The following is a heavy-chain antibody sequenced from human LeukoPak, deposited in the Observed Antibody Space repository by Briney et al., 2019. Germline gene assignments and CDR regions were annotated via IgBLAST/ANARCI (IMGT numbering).Heavy chain of an antibody. V-gene: IGHV4-59*01. CDR3: ARYGLIRGFEY. Sequence: PSETLSLTCTVSGGSMSSYYWSWIRQPPGEQLEWIGYIYYSGSTTYSPSLKSRVTISVDTSKNEFSLKLTSVTAADTAVYYCARYGLIRGFEYWGQGTLVTVSS. CDR1: GGSMSSYY. J-gene: IGHJ4*02. D-gene: IGHD3-16*01. CDR2: IYYSGST.